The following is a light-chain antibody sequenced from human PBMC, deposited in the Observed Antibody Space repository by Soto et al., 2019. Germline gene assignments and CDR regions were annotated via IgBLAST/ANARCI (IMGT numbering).Light chain of an antibody. CDR2: AAS. J-gene: IGKJ1*01. Sequence: DIQMTQSPSSLSSSVGDRVTITFRASQHISHYLNWYQQKPGKAPKLLVYAASRLQRGVPSRFSASGSGTEFTLAISSLQPDDFATYYCQHYKMYSPWTFGQGTKVDI. V-gene: IGKV1-39*01. CDR3: QHYKMYSPWT. CDR1: QHISHY.